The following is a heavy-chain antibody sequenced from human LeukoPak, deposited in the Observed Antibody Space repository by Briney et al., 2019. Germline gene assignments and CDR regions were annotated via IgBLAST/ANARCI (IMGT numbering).Heavy chain of an antibody. V-gene: IGHV1-2*06. CDR3: ARDLKAAAGTVY. Sequence: ASVKVSCKASGYTFTSYDINWVRQATGQGLEWMGRINPNSGGTNYAQKFQGRVTMTRDTSISTAYMELSRLRSDDTAVYYCARDLKAAAGTVYWGQGTLVTVSS. D-gene: IGHD6-13*01. CDR1: GYTFTSYD. CDR2: INPNSGGT. J-gene: IGHJ4*02.